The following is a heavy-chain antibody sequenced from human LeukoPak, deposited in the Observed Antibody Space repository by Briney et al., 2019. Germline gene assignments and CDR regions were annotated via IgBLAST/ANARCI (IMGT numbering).Heavy chain of an antibody. CDR3: ARDDYGDYALYFQH. D-gene: IGHD4-17*01. V-gene: IGHV3-30*02. CDR1: GFTFSSYG. J-gene: IGHJ1*01. Sequence: GGSLRLSCAASGFTFSSYGMHWVRQAPGKGLEWVAFIRYDGSNKYYADSVKGRFTISRDNSKNTLYLQMNSLGAEDTAVYYCARDDYGDYALYFQHWGQGTLVTVSS. CDR2: IRYDGSNK.